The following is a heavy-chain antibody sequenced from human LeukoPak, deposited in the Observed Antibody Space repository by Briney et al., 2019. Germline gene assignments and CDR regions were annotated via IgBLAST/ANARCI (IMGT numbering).Heavy chain of an antibody. CDR1: GGSLSSGSYY. J-gene: IGHJ3*02. Sequence: SQTLSLTCTVSGGSLSSGSYYWSWIRQPAGKGLEWIGRIYTSGSTNYNPSLKSRVTISVDTSKNQFSLKLSSVTAADTAVYYCARANTMIDAFDIWGQGTMVTVSS. V-gene: IGHV4-61*02. CDR2: IYTSGST. CDR3: ARANTMIDAFDI. D-gene: IGHD3-22*01.